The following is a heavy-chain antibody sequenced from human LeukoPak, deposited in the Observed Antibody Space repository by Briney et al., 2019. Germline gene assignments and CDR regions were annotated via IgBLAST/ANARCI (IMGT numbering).Heavy chain of an antibody. V-gene: IGHV4-4*09. CDR1: GGSISSYY. J-gene: IGHJ4*02. D-gene: IGHD1-26*01. Sequence: SETLSLTCTVSGGSISSYYWSWIRQPPGKGLEWIGYIYTSGSTNYNPSLKSRVTISVDTSKNQFSLKLSSVTAADTAVYCCARHGGGSYISPSYYFDYWGQGTLVTVAS. CDR2: IYTSGST. CDR3: ARHGGGSYISPSYYFDY.